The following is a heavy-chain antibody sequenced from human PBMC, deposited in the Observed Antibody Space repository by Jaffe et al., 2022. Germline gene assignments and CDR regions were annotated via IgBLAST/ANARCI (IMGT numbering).Heavy chain of an antibody. Sequence: EVQLVQSGAEVKKPGESLKISCKASGFSFTSHWIAWVRQMPGKGLEWMGIIHPSDSDTRYSPSFQGQVTISADKSISTAYLQWSSLKASDSAMYYCVRHLSLDSWGQGTLITVSS. CDR1: GFSFTSHW. CDR3: VRHLSLDS. V-gene: IGHV5-51*01. CDR2: IHPSDSDT. J-gene: IGHJ4*02.